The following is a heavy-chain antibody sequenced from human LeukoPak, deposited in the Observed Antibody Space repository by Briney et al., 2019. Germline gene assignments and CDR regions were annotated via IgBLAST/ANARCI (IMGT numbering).Heavy chain of an antibody. Sequence: GASVKVSCKASGGTFSSYAISWVRQAPGQGLEWMGRIIPILGIANYAQKFQGRVTITADKSTSTAYMELSSLRSEDTAVYYCARAPRIAARQSRGIGYWGQGTLVTVSS. J-gene: IGHJ4*02. CDR2: IIPILGIA. D-gene: IGHD6-6*01. V-gene: IGHV1-69*04. CDR1: GGTFSSYA. CDR3: ARAPRIAARQSRGIGY.